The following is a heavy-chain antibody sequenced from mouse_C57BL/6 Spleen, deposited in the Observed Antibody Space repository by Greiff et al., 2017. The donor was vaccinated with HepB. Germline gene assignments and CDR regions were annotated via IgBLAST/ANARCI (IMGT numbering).Heavy chain of an antibody. CDR3: ARGVYYYGSSFVY. Sequence: EVQRVESGGGLVKPGGSLKLSCAASGFTFSDYGMHWVRQAPEKGLEWVAYISSGSSTIYYADTVKGRFTISRDNAKNTLFLQMTSLRSEDTAMYYCARGVYYYGSSFVYWGQGTTLTVSS. J-gene: IGHJ2*01. CDR2: ISSGSSTI. CDR1: GFTFSDYG. D-gene: IGHD1-1*01. V-gene: IGHV5-17*01.